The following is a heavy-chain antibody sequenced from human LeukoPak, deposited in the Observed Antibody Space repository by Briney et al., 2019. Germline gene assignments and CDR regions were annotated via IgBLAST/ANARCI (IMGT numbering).Heavy chain of an antibody. Sequence: SQTLSLTCAISGDSFSTASNAWYWIRQSPSRGLEWLGRTYYNSKWYTDYAVSVSGRTTINPDTSKNQFSLQLNSVTPEDTAVYYCARDRLVGLYYGMDVWGQGTTVTVSS. CDR3: ARDRLVGLYYGMDV. CDR1: GDSFSTASNA. V-gene: IGHV6-1*01. J-gene: IGHJ6*02. CDR2: TYYNSKWYT. D-gene: IGHD2-2*01.